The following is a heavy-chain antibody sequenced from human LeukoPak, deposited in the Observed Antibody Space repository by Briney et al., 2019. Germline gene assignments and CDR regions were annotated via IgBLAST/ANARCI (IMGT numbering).Heavy chain of an antibody. CDR2: ISITNLYI. D-gene: IGHD4/OR15-4a*01. Sequence: PGGSLRLSCAASGFSFSSYTMNWVRQAPGKGLEWVSSISITNLYIHYADSVKGRFTISRDNAKNSLFLQMNSLRAEDTAVYYCARRAGAYSHPYDYWGQGTLVTVSS. CDR1: GFSFSSYT. V-gene: IGHV3-21*01. J-gene: IGHJ4*02. CDR3: ARRAGAYSHPYDY.